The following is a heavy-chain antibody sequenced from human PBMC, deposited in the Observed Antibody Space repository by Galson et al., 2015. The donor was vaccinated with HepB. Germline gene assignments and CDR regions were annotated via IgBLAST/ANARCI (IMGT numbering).Heavy chain of an antibody. D-gene: IGHD3-10*01. V-gene: IGHV3-30*02. CDR2: IRYDGNSQ. J-gene: IGHJ4*02. CDR3: AKDRALSQY. CDR1: GFNFSSYG. Sequence: SLRLSCAASGFNFSSYGMHWVRQAPGKGLEWVAFIRYDGNSQNYADSVPGRFTISRDNSKKTVYLQMNSLRAEDTAVYYCAKDRALSQYWGQGTLVTVSS.